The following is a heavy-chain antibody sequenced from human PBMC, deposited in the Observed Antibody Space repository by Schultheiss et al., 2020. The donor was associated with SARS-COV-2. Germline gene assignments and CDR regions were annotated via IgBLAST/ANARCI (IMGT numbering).Heavy chain of an antibody. V-gene: IGHV4-61*01. CDR1: GGSISSSSYY. CDR2: IYYSGST. Sequence: SQTLSLTCTVSGGSISSSSYYWSWIRQPPGKGLEWIGYIYYSGSTNYNPSLKSRVTISVDTSKNQFSLKLSSVTAADTAVYYCARAQWLRGDFDYWGQGTLVTVSS. CDR3: ARAQWLRGDFDY. J-gene: IGHJ4*02. D-gene: IGHD5-12*01.